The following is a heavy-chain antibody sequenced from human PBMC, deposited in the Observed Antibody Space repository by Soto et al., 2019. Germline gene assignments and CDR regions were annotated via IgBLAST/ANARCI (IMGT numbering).Heavy chain of an antibody. V-gene: IGHV4-59*01. CDR2: LDHQGYS. D-gene: IGHD3-9*01. Sequence: SETRSLTCSVSGAPITSNYWTWTRQPPGKGLEWIGYLDHQGYSNYSPSLRSRVSMSIDTSKNQLSLKVHSVTAADTAVYYCARVRVTGYFDWLDPWGQGTLGTVSS. CDR3: ARVRVTGYFDWLDP. J-gene: IGHJ5*02. CDR1: GAPITSNY.